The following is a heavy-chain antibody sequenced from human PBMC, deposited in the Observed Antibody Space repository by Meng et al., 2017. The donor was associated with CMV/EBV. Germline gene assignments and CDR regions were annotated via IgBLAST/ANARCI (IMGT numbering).Heavy chain of an antibody. V-gene: IGHV4-4*07. CDR3: ARERGDDSGYNFDS. CDR2: IYSTGGT. CDR1: GGFFSVFF. J-gene: IGHJ4*02. Sequence: QVRLKRSGPGLVKPSELRSLTGSVSGGFFSVFFWTWIRQPAGKGLEWIGRIYSTGGTNYNPSFESRVTISLDGSNNQFSLKLNSVTAADTAIYYCARERGDDSGYNFDSWGQGTLVTVSS. D-gene: IGHD3-22*01.